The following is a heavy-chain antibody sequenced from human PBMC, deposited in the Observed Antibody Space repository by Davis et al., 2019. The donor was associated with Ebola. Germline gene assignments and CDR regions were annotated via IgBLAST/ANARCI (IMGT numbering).Heavy chain of an antibody. Sequence: PGGSLRLSCAASGFTFDDYAMHWVRQAPGKGLEWVSGISWNSGSIGYADSVKGRFTISRDNSKNTLYLQMNSLRAEDTAVYYCARAGGGIVGAKVYWGQGTLVTVSS. J-gene: IGHJ4*02. V-gene: IGHV3-9*01. CDR1: GFTFDDYA. CDR2: ISWNSGSI. D-gene: IGHD1-26*01. CDR3: ARAGGGIVGAKVY.